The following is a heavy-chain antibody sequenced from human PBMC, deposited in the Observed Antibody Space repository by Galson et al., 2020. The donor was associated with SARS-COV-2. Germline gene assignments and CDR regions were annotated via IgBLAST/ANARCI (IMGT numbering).Heavy chain of an antibody. V-gene: IGHV2-26*01. J-gene: IGHJ2*01. CDR2: IFSNDEK. CDR1: GFSLSNARMG. Sequence: KMSGPTLVKPTETLTLTCTVSGFSLSNARMGVSWIRQPPGKALEWLAHIFSNDEKSYSTSLKSRLTISKDTSKSQVVLTMTNMDPVDTATYYCARTSSSPFWWYFDLWGRGTLVTVSS. D-gene: IGHD6-6*01. CDR3: ARTSSSPFWWYFDL.